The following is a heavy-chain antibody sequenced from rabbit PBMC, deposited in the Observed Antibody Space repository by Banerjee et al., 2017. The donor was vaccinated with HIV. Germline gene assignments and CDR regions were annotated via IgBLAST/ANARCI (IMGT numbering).Heavy chain of an antibody. CDR1: GFDFSNYY. CDR3: ARLSGWGGDL. D-gene: IGHD4-1*01. J-gene: IGHJ6*01. V-gene: IGHV1S7*01. Sequence: QLKETGGGLVQPGGSLTLSCKASGFDFSNYYLSWVRQAPGKGLEWIGAIYAGEDTTDYASWVNGRFTISSDNAQNTVDLQMNSLTAADTATYFCARLSGWGGDLWGPGTLVTVS. CDR2: IYAGEDTT.